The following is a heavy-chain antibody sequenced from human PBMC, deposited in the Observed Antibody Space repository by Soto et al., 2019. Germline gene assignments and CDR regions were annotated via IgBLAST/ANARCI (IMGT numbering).Heavy chain of an antibody. J-gene: IGHJ4*02. Sequence: QVHLVESGGGLVKPGASLRLSCAASGFTFSDYYMSWIRHTPGKGLEWVSYISGTGGHTPYAESVRGRFTVSRDNSKSSLYLDMNSLKAEDTAVYYCARLVTIAAAGTVDYWGQGTLVTVSS. V-gene: IGHV3-11*05. CDR1: GFTFSDYY. CDR3: ARLVTIAAAGTVDY. D-gene: IGHD6-13*01. CDR2: ISGTGGHT.